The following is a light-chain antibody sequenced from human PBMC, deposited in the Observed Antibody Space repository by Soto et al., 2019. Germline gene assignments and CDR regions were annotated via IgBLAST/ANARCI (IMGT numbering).Light chain of an antibody. CDR2: AIS. V-gene: IGKV1-39*01. CDR1: QTINTY. CDR3: QQSYSMPPWT. Sequence: DIQMTQSPSSLSASVGDSVTISCRAGQTINTYLNWYQQKPGQAPKVLIFAISTLQPGVPSRFRGSASGTELSLTISSLQPEDAANYYCQQSYSMPPWTFGQGTKVQIK. J-gene: IGKJ1*01.